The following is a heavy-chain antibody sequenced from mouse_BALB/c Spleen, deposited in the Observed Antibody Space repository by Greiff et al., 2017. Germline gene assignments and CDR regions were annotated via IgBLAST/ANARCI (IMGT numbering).Heavy chain of an antibody. Sequence: EVQRVESGGGLVKPGGSLKLSCAASGFTFSSYAMSWVRQTPEKRLEWVATISSGGSYTYYPDSVKGRFTISRDNAKNTLYLQMSSLRSEDTAMYYCARPRYFDVWGEGTTVTVSS. V-gene: IGHV5-9-3*01. J-gene: IGHJ1*01. CDR3: ARPRYFDV. CDR2: ISSGGSYT. CDR1: GFTFSSYA.